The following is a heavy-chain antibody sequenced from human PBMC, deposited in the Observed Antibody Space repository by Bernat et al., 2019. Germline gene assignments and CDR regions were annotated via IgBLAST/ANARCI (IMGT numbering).Heavy chain of an antibody. CDR2: IYYSGST. Sequence: QVQLQESGPGLVKPSQTLSLTCTVSGGTISSGDYYWSWIRQPPGKGLEWIGYIYYSGSTYYNPSLKSRVTLSVDMSKNQFSLKLSSVTAADTAVYYCARGDDSSGYYAAIYYWGQGTLVTVSS. CDR3: ARGDDSSGYYAAIYY. J-gene: IGHJ4*02. D-gene: IGHD3-22*01. CDR1: GGTISSGDYY. V-gene: IGHV4-30-4*01.